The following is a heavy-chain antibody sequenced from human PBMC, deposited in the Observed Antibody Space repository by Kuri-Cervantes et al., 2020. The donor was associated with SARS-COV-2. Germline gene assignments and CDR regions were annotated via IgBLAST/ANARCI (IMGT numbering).Heavy chain of an antibody. CDR1: GGSISSSSYY. J-gene: IGHJ4*02. D-gene: IGHD6-19*01. CDR3: ARGGWQSDYFDY. CDR2: IYYSGST. Sequence: SETLSLTCTVSGGSISSSSYYWGWIRQPPGKGLEWIGSIYYSGSTYYNPSLKSRVTISVDTSKNQFSLKLSSVTAADTAVYYCARGGWQSDYFDYWGQGTLVTVDS. V-gene: IGHV4-39*07.